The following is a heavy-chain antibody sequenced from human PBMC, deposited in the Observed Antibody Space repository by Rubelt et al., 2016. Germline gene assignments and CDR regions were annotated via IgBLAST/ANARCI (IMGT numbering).Heavy chain of an antibody. Sequence: QVQLVQSGAEVKKPGASVKVSCKVSGYTLTELSMHWVRQAPGKGLEWMGGFDPEDGETIYAQKVQGSVTMTEDTSTDTAYMELSSLRSEDTAVYYCATGIVVVPAHVPSRDYWGQGTLVTVSS. CDR3: ATGIVVVPAHVPSRDY. J-gene: IGHJ4*02. CDR1: GYTLTELS. V-gene: IGHV1-24*01. D-gene: IGHD2-2*01. CDR2: FDPEDGET.